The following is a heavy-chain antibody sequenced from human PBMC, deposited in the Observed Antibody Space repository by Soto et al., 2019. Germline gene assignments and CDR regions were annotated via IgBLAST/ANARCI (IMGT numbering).Heavy chain of an antibody. CDR3: TSLYYGH. J-gene: IGHJ4*02. V-gene: IGHV3-15*01. CDR2: IKSKADGGTT. Sequence: GGSLRLSCAASGFTVSSNYMTWVRQIPGRGLEWVGRIKSKADGGTTDYAAPVKGRFTISRDESQNTLYLQMNSLKTEDTAVYYCTSLYYGHWGQGTLVTVSS. D-gene: IGHD4-17*01. CDR1: GFTVSSNY.